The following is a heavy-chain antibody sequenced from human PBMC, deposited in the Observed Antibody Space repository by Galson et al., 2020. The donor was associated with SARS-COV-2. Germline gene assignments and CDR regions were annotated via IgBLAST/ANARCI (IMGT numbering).Heavy chain of an antibody. Sequence: TGGSLRLSCAASGFTFSSYGMHWVRQAPGKGLEWVAVIWYDGSNKYYADSVKGRFTISRDNSKNTLYLQMNSLRAEDTAVYYCARDGDGAWRSMDVWGQGTTVTVSS. D-gene: IGHD7-27*01. CDR3: ARDGDGAWRSMDV. CDR1: GFTFSSYG. J-gene: IGHJ6*02. V-gene: IGHV3-33*01. CDR2: IWYDGSNK.